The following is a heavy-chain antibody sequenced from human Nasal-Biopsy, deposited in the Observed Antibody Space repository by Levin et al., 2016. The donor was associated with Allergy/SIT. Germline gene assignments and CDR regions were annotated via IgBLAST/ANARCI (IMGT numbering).Heavy chain of an antibody. CDR1: GFIFRNYG. CDR2: ISPTSTYI. CDR3: VRDSPEYYNAYYYYYMDV. J-gene: IGHJ6*03. Sequence: GESLKISCEASGFIFRNYGLNWVRQAPGKGLEWVSSISPTSTYIYYADSVKGRFTVSRDNARNSLYLQMNSLRDDDTAVYYCVRDSPEYYNAYYYYYMDVWGTGTTVAVSS. D-gene: IGHD2/OR15-2a*01. V-gene: IGHV3-21*01.